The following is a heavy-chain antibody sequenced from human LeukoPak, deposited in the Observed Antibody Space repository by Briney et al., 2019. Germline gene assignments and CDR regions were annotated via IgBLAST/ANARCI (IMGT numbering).Heavy chain of an antibody. D-gene: IGHD1-14*01. V-gene: IGHV1-69*13. CDR2: IIPIFGTA. CDR1: GYTFTSYG. Sequence: SVKVSCKASGYTFTSYGICWVRQAPGQGLEWMGGIIPIFGTANYAQKFQGRVTITADESTSTAYMELSSLKSEDTAVYYCACRTSGFDYWGQGTLVTVSS. CDR3: ACRTSGFDY. J-gene: IGHJ4*02.